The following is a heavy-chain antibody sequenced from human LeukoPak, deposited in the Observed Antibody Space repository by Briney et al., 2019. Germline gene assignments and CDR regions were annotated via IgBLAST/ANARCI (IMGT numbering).Heavy chain of an antibody. CDR3: ARDEKGGYSYGSDY. D-gene: IGHD5-18*01. J-gene: IGHJ4*02. V-gene: IGHV1-2*02. CDR1: GYTFTCYY. CDR2: IDPNSGGT. Sequence: ASVKVSCKASGYTFTCYYMHWVRQAPGQGLEWMGWIDPNSGGTNYAQKFQGRVTMTRDTSISTAYMELSRLRSDDTAVYYCARDEKGGYSYGSDYWGQGTLVTVSS.